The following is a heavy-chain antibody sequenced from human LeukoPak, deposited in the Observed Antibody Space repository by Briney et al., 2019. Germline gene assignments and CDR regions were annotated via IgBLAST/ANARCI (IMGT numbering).Heavy chain of an antibody. CDR1: GFTFSSYS. D-gene: IGHD3-10*01. V-gene: IGHV3-48*01. CDR3: ARDGWFGDYNWFDP. Sequence: EGSLRLSCAASGFTFSSYSMNWVRQAPGKGLEWVSYISSASNTIYYADSVKGRFTVSRDNAKNSLYLQMNSLGAEDTAMYYCARDGWFGDYNWFDPWGQGTLVTVSS. CDR2: ISSASNTI. J-gene: IGHJ5*02.